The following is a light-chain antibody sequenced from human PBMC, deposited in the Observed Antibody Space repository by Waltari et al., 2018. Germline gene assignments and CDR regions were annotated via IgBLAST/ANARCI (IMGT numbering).Light chain of an antibody. V-gene: IGLV3-21*02. CDR2: GDD. J-gene: IGLJ2*01. Sequence: SYVLTQPPSVSVAPGQTATITCGGDDIGTKTVNWYQHKSGQAPVLGIYGDDDRPSGIPGRFSGSNAGDTATLTLTRAEAGDEADYSCQVWDNRADEVVFGGGTKLAVL. CDR1: DIGTKT. CDR3: QVWDNRADEVV.